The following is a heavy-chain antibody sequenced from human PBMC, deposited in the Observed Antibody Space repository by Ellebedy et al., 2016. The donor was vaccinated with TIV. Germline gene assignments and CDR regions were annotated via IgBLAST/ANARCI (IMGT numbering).Heavy chain of an antibody. V-gene: IGHV4-59*08. J-gene: IGHJ4*02. Sequence: MPGGSLRLSCTVSGGSISSYYWSWIRQPPGKGLEWIGYIYYSGSTNYNPSLKSRVTISVDTSKNQFSLKLSSVTAADTAVYYCASSYSSSWFLDYWGQGTLVTVSS. CDR1: GGSISSYY. D-gene: IGHD6-13*01. CDR2: IYYSGST. CDR3: ASSYSSSWFLDY.